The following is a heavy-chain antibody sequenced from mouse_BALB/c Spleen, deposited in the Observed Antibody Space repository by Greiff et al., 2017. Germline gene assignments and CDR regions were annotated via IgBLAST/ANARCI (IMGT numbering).Heavy chain of an antibody. CDR2: IYPGDGDT. CDR1: GYTFTSYW. Sequence: VQLQQSGAELARPGASVKLSCKASGYTFTSYWMQWVKQRPGQGLEWIGAIYPGDGDTRYTQKFKGKATLTADKSSSTAYMQLSSLASEDSAVYYCARGGTEGFAYWGQGTLVTVSA. J-gene: IGHJ3*01. V-gene: IGHV1-87*01. CDR3: ARGGTEGFAY.